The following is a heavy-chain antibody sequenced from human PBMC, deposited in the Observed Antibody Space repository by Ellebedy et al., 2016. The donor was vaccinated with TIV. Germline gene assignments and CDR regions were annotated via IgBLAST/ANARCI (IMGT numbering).Heavy chain of an antibody. Sequence: PGGSLRLSCAASGFTFSTYAMSWVRQPPGKGLEWVAGISAGGVDTYYADSVKGRFNVSRDNSKNTLYVQMDSLRAEDTAVYYCAKDSDSSGWYYWGQGTLVTVSS. J-gene: IGHJ4*02. V-gene: IGHV3-23*01. D-gene: IGHD6-19*01. CDR1: GFTFSTYA. CDR3: AKDSDSSGWYY. CDR2: ISAGGVDT.